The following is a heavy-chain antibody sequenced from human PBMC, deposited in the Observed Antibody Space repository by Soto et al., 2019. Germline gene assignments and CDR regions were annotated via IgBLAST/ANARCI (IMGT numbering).Heavy chain of an antibody. J-gene: IGHJ4*02. CDR3: AGHYGQDVFDC. Sequence: QLQLQESGPGLVKPSETLSLTCTVSGGSISSSSYYWGWIRQPPGKGLEWIGSFYYSGSTYYNPSLKSRVTSPVDTSKNTFSLRLSSVTAADTAVYYCAGHYGQDVFDCWGQGTLVTVSS. D-gene: IGHD3-10*01. CDR1: GGSISSSSYY. V-gene: IGHV4-39*01. CDR2: FYYSGST.